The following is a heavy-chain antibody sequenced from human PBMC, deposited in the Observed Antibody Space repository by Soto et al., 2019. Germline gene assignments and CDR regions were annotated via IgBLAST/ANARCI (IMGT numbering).Heavy chain of an antibody. V-gene: IGHV3-21*01. Sequence: EVQLVESGGGLVKPGGSLRISCTASGFTFSYYSMNWVRQASGKGLEWVASITHSSDSLYYADSVKGRVTVSRDNAKNSLYLQLNSLRAADTAVYYCARVSLDSYPDYWGQGTLVTVSS. D-gene: IGHD2-2*01. CDR3: ARVSLDSYPDY. CDR2: ITHSSDSL. J-gene: IGHJ4*02. CDR1: GFTFSYYS.